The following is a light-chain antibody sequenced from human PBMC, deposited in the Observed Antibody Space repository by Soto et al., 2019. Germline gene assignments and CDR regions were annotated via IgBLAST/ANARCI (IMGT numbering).Light chain of an antibody. CDR1: QSISSN. Sequence: EIVMTQSPATLSVSPGERATLSCRASQSISSNLAWYQQKPGQAPRLLIYGASTRATGIPARFSGSGSGTEFTLPISSLQSEDFAVVYCQQYHSWPGTFGQGTKVEIK. V-gene: IGKV3-15*01. CDR2: GAS. CDR3: QQYHSWPGT. J-gene: IGKJ1*01.